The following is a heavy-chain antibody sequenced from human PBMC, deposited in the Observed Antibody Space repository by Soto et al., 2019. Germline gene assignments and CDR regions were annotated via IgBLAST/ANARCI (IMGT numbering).Heavy chain of an antibody. CDR1: GGSISSGSFY. CDR3: AREDRNYYDRSGYFH. CDR2: IHSSGST. J-gene: IGHJ4*02. V-gene: IGHV4-31*03. D-gene: IGHD3-22*01. Sequence: QVQLQESGPGMVKPSQTLSLTCSGSGGSISSGSFYWTWIRHHPGKGLEWIGYIHSSGSTYYNPSLKSRVSMSVDTSKNHFSLELSSVTAAYTAVYYWAREDRNYYDRSGYFHWGQGTLVTVSS.